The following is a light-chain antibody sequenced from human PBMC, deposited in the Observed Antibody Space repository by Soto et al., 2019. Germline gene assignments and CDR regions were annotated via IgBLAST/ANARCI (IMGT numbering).Light chain of an antibody. J-gene: IGLJ1*01. V-gene: IGLV2-14*03. CDR1: SSDVGSYNY. CDR3: CSYTSSNTLVYV. Sequence: QSALAQPASVSGSPGQSITISCTGSSSDVGSYNYVSWYQHHPGEAPKLIIYDVNNRPSGVSNRFSGSKSGNTASLTISWLQAEDEADYYCCSYTSSNTLVYVFGPGTKLTVL. CDR2: DVN.